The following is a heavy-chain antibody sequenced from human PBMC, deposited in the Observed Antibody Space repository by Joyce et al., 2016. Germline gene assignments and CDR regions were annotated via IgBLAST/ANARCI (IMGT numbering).Heavy chain of an antibody. Sequence: EVQLLASGGALVQPGGSLRLSCVASGFSFISQTLSWVRASPGKGLELVSAVNGGNDYATYADSVKGRFTISRDGSQKTIYLQLNSLRFENSAVYYCATGAFASFYFDSWGPGTLITVSS. V-gene: IGHV3-23*01. CDR2: VNGGNDYA. CDR3: ATGAFASFYFDS. D-gene: IGHD3-3*02. CDR1: GFSFISQT. J-gene: IGHJ4*02.